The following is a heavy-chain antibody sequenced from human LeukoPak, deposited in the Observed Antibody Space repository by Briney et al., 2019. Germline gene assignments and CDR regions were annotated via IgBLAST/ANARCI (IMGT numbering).Heavy chain of an antibody. J-gene: IGHJ4*02. CDR2: FNPEDGET. D-gene: IGHD3-16*01. CDR3: AKAKTVTFGGVMPDY. CDR1: GYTLTELS. V-gene: IGHV1-24*01. Sequence: GASVKVSCKVSGYTLTELSMHWVRQAPGKGLEWMGGFNPEDGETIYAQKFQGRVTMTEDTSTDTAYMELSSLRSEDTAVYYCAKAKTVTFGGVMPDYWGQGTLVTVSS.